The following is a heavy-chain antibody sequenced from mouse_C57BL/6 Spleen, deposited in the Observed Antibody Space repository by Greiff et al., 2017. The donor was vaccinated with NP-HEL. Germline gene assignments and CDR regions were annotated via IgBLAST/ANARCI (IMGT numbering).Heavy chain of an antibody. CDR2: INYDGSST. Sequence: EVQRVESEGGLVQPGSSMKLSCTASGFTFSDYYMAWVRQVPEKGLEWVANINYDGSSTYYLDSLKSRFIISRDNAKNILYLQMSSLKSEDTATYYCAREEDSTGFDYWGQGTTLTVSS. V-gene: IGHV5-16*01. CDR3: AREEDSTGFDY. J-gene: IGHJ2*01. CDR1: GFTFSDYY.